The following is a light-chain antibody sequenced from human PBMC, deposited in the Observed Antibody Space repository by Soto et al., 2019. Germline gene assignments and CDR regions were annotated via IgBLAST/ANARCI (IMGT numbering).Light chain of an antibody. Sequence: QPVLTQPPSVSGAPGQRVTISCTGSSSNIGAGYDVHWYQQLPGTAPKLLIYGNSNRPSGVPDRFSGSKSGTSASLAITGLQAEDEADYYCQSYDSSLSGSWVFGGWTKLTVL. V-gene: IGLV1-40*01. CDR2: GNS. J-gene: IGLJ3*02. CDR3: QSYDSSLSGSWV. CDR1: SSNIGAGYD.